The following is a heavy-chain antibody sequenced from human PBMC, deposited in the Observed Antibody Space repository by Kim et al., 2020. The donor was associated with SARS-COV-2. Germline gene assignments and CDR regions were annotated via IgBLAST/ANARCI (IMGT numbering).Heavy chain of an antibody. J-gene: IGHJ6*02. D-gene: IGHD3-3*01. V-gene: IGHV3-23*01. CDR3: AKDRRLFGGIPPTGGMDG. CDR1: GFTFSSYA. CDR2: ISGSGGST. Sequence: GGSLRLSCAASGFTFSSYAMSWVRQAPGKGLEWVSAISGSGGSTYYADSVKGRFTISRDNSKNTLYLQMNSLRAEDTAVYYCAKDRRLFGGIPPTGGMDGWGQGTTVTVSS.